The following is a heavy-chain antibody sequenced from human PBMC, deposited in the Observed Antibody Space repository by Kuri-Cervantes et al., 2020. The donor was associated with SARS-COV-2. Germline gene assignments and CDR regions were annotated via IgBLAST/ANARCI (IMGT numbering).Heavy chain of an antibody. Sequence: SVKVSCKSSADTFSNHAISRVRQAPGQGLEWMGGILPILDAANYAQKFQGRVTITADESTSTAYMELSSLRSEDTAVYYCAREWTDPIEMTTPTHFDYWGQGTLVTVSS. D-gene: IGHD5-24*01. J-gene: IGHJ4*02. CDR2: ILPILDAA. CDR1: ADTFSNHA. CDR3: AREWTDPIEMTTPTHFDY. V-gene: IGHV1-69*13.